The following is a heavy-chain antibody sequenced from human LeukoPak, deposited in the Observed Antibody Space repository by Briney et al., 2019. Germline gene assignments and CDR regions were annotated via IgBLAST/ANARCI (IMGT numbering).Heavy chain of an antibody. CDR2: IWYDGSNK. V-gene: IGHV3-33*08. D-gene: IGHD3-22*01. J-gene: IGHJ4*02. Sequence: GGSLRLSCAASGFTFSRYAMHWVRQAPGKGLEWVAVIWYDGSNKYYADSVKGRFTISRDNSKNTLYLQMNSLRADDTAVYYCARDASAMMYYFDYWGQGTLVTVSS. CDR3: ARDASAMMYYFDY. CDR1: GFTFSRYA.